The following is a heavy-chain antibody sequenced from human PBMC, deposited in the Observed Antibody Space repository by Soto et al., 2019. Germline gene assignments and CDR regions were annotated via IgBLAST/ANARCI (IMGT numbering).Heavy chain of an antibody. V-gene: IGHV1-69*13. CDR2: IIPIFGTA. J-gene: IGHJ6*02. Sequence: SVKVSCKASGGTFSSYAISWVRQAPGQGLEWMGGIIPIFGTANYAQKFQGRVTITADESTSTAYMELSSLRSEDTAVYYCARGTVVVTAIRRYYYGMDVWGQGTTVTVSS. D-gene: IGHD2-21*02. CDR3: ARGTVVVTAIRRYYYGMDV. CDR1: GGTFSSYA.